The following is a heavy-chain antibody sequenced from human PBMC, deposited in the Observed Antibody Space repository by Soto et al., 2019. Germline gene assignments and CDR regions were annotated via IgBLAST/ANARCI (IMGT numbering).Heavy chain of an antibody. CDR3: ARGAVAAAGIPTYYFDY. J-gene: IGHJ4*02. CDR1: GFTFSSYS. CDR2: ISSSSTYI. Sequence: PGGSLRLSCAASGFTFSSYSMSWVRQAPGKGLEWVSSISSSSTYIYYADSMKGRFTISRDNAKNSLYLQVSSLRAEDTAVYYCARGAVAAAGIPTYYFDYWGQGTLVTVSS. V-gene: IGHV3-21*01. D-gene: IGHD6-13*01.